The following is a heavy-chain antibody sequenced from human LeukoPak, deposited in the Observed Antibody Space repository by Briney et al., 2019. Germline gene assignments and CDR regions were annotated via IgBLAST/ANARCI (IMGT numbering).Heavy chain of an antibody. J-gene: IGHJ3*02. CDR3: ASPRVGATAFDI. CDR2: INSGDSDT. D-gene: IGHD1-26*01. V-gene: IGHV5-51*01. CDR1: GYSFTTYW. Sequence: GASLKISCKGSGYSFTTYWIGWVRQMPGKGLEYMGIINSGDSDTRYSPSFQGQVTISVDKSISTAYLQWSSLKASDTAMYYCASPRVGATAFDIWGQGTLVTVSS.